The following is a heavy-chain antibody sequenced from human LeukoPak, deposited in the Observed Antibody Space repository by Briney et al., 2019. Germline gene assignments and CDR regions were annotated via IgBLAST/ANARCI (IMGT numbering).Heavy chain of an antibody. CDR3: ARVPDSSSWYPRYYFDY. D-gene: IGHD6-13*01. V-gene: IGHV1-18*01. Sequence: ASVKVSCKASGGTFSSYGISWVRQAPGQGLEWMGWISAYNGNTNCAQKLQGRVTMTTDTSTSTAYMELRSLRSDDTAVYYCARVPDSSSWYPRYYFDYWGQGTLVTVSS. CDR1: GGTFSSYG. CDR2: ISAYNGNT. J-gene: IGHJ4*02.